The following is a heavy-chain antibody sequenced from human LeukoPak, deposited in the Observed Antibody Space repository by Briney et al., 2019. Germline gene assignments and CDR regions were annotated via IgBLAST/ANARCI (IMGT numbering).Heavy chain of an antibody. Sequence: PGGSLRLSCPLSGFTFSSYAMSWVRQPPGGGLEWVSVISTSGESAYYADSVKGRFTISRDNSKNTLYLQVNSLRAEDTAVYYCAKDRGSGYHYFDYWGQGTLVTVSS. V-gene: IGHV3-23*01. CDR1: GFTFSSYA. D-gene: IGHD3-22*01. CDR3: AKDRGSGYHYFDY. CDR2: ISTSGESA. J-gene: IGHJ4*02.